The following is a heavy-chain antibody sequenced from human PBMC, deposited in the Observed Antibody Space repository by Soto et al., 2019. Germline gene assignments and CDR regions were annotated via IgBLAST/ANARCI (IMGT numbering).Heavy chain of an antibody. CDR3: ARNSTSSRWFDP. D-gene: IGHD2-21*01. J-gene: IGHJ5*02. CDR2: IYYTGST. Sequence: QLQLQESGPGLVKPSETLSLTCTVSGGSISSYSHYWGWIRQPPGKGLEWIGSIYYTGSTDYNPSLQSRVTISVATSNTLFSLTLSSVTAAATAISYCARNSTSSRWFDPWGQGTLVTVSS. CDR1: GGSISSYSHY. V-gene: IGHV4-39*01.